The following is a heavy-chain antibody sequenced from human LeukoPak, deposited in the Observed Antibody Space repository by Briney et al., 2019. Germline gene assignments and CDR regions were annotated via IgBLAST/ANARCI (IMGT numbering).Heavy chain of an antibody. CDR1: GASLGGSY. Sequence: SETLSLTCSVSGASLGGSYWSWLRLPPGKGLEWIGYVHYTGSTKYSTSLQSRVTVSVDTSKNQFSLKLRSVTAADTAIYYCARHYGEGGRLFDWLFNFWGRGTLVTVSS. V-gene: IGHV4-59*08. D-gene: IGHD3-9*01. J-gene: IGHJ4*02. CDR2: VHYTGST. CDR3: ARHYGEGGRLFDWLFNF.